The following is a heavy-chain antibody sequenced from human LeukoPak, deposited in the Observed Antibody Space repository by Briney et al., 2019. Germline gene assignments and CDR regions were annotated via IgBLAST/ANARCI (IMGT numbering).Heavy chain of an antibody. Sequence: PSETLSLTCTVSGGSISNYYWSWIRQPPGKGLEWIGYIYYSGSTNYNPSLKSRVTISVDTSKNQFSLKLRSVTAADTAVYYCARHRAPEYYYDGSGYYFDPWGQGTLVTVSS. D-gene: IGHD3-22*01. CDR2: IYYSGST. CDR3: ARHRAPEYYYDGSGYYFDP. J-gene: IGHJ5*02. CDR1: GGSISNYY. V-gene: IGHV4-59*01.